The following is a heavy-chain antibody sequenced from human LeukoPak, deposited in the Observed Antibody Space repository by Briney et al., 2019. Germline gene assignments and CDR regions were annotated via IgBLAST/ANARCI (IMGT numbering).Heavy chain of an antibody. Sequence: PSETLSLTYTVSGGSISSYYWSWIRQPPGKGLEWIGYIYYSGSTNYNPSLKSRVTISVDTSKNQFSLKLSSVTAADTAVYYCALGTVTTYAEYFQHWGQGTLVTVSS. V-gene: IGHV4-59*08. CDR1: GGSISSYY. CDR3: ALGTVTTYAEYFQH. CDR2: IYYSGST. J-gene: IGHJ1*01. D-gene: IGHD4-11*01.